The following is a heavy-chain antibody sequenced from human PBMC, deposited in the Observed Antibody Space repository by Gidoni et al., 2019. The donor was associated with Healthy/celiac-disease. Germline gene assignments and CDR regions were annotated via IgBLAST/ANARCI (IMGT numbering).Heavy chain of an antibody. Sequence: QVQLVESGGGLVKPGGSLRLSCAASGFTFSDYYMSWIRQAPGKGLGWVSYISSSGSTIYYADSVKGRFTISRDNANNSLYLQMNSLRAEDTAVYYCARDRSSHQPPLWGGDWFDPWGQGTLVTVSS. CDR3: ARDRSSHQPPLWGGDWFDP. CDR1: GFTFSDYY. V-gene: IGHV3-11*01. CDR2: ISSSGSTI. D-gene: IGHD3-16*01. J-gene: IGHJ5*02.